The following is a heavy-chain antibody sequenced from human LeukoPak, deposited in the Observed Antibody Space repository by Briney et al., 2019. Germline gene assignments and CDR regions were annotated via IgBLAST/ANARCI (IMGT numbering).Heavy chain of an antibody. CDR1: GFTFSSYE. CDR2: ISSSGSTI. D-gene: IGHD6-19*01. Sequence: GGSLRLSCAASGFTFSSYEMNWVRQAPGKGLEWVSYISSSGSTIYYADSVKGRFTISRDNAKNSLFLQMNSLRAEDTAVYYCASSLQWLGIFFGYWGQGTLVTVSS. J-gene: IGHJ4*02. CDR3: ASSLQWLGIFFGY. V-gene: IGHV3-48*03.